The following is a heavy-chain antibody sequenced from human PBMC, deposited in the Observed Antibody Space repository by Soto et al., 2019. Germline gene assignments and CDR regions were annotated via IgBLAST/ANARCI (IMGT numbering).Heavy chain of an antibody. CDR2: ISYSGTT. CDR1: DGSISSGGYY. Sequence: QVQLQESGPGLVKPSQTLSLTCIVSDGSISSGGYYWSWIRQHPEKGLEWIGHISYSGTTYYNPSLKSRVIMSVDMSNNQFSLRLNSVTAADTAVYYCAREESGWYLDYWGQGTLVTVSS. V-gene: IGHV4-31*03. J-gene: IGHJ4*02. D-gene: IGHD6-19*01. CDR3: AREESGWYLDY.